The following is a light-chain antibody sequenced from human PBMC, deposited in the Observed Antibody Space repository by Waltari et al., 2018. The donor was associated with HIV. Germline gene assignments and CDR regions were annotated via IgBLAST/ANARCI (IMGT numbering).Light chain of an antibody. CDR3: HSYDRSLGGSV. V-gene: IGLV1-40*01. CDR1: SSNIGAGYA. Sequence: QSVLTQPPSVSGAPGQRVTISCTGDSSNIGAGYAVHWYQQLPGTAPKLLISDNVNRPSGVPDRFSESTSGTSASLSITGLRAEDEADYYCHSYDRSLGGSVFGGGTKVTVL. CDR2: DNV. J-gene: IGLJ3*02.